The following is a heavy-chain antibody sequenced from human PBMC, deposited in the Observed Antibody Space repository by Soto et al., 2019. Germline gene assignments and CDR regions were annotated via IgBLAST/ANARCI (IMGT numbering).Heavy chain of an antibody. CDR1: VFIFSDCH. CDR3: AMLGGWSGGSSGMDV. J-gene: IGHJ6*02. D-gene: IGHD6-19*01. V-gene: IGHV3-72*01. Sequence: EVQLVESGGGLVQPGGSLRLSCAASVFIFSDCHMDCVRQAPGKGLEWVGRIRRKANSYTTEYAASVKGRFTISRDDSKNSLYLQMNSLKSEDTAVYYCAMLGGWSGGSSGMDVWGQGTTVTVSS. CDR2: IRRKANSYTT.